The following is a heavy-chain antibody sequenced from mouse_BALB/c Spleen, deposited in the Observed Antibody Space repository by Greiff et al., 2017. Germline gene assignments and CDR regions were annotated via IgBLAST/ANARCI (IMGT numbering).Heavy chain of an antibody. J-gene: IGHJ1*01. V-gene: IGHV5-6-5*01. CDR1: GFTFSSYA. Sequence: EVKLVESGGGLVKPGGSLKLSCAASGFTFSSYAMSWVRQTPEKRLEWVASISSGGSTYYPDSVKGRFTISRDNARNILYLQMSSLRSEDTAMYYCARTYDYDGVWYFDVWGAGTTVTVSS. CDR3: ARTYDYDGVWYFDV. CDR2: ISSGGST. D-gene: IGHD2-4*01.